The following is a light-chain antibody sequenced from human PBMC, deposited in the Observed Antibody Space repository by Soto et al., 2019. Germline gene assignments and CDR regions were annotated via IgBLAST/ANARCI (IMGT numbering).Light chain of an antibody. CDR2: DAS. CDR1: QNVRNL. J-gene: IGKJ5*01. Sequence: DIHLTQSPSTLSSAVGDPVTVTFRASQNVRNLLAWYQQKPGKAPKPLIFDASTVTTGVPSRFGGSGSGAELNFTIPGLQPDDCATYFCQQYYTYSTFGQGTRLEN. CDR3: QQYYTYST. V-gene: IGKV1-5*01.